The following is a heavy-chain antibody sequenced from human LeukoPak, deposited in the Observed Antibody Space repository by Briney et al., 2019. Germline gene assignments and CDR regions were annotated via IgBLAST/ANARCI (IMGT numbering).Heavy chain of an antibody. Sequence: SETLSLTCTVSGGSISSYYRSWIRQPPGKGLEWIGYIYYSGSTNYNPSLKSRVTISVDTSKNQFSLKLSSVTAADTAVYYCARAPTIFGVVIFYFDYWGQGTLVTVSS. J-gene: IGHJ4*02. CDR2: IYYSGST. D-gene: IGHD3-3*01. CDR1: GGSISSYY. V-gene: IGHV4-59*01. CDR3: ARAPTIFGVVIFYFDY.